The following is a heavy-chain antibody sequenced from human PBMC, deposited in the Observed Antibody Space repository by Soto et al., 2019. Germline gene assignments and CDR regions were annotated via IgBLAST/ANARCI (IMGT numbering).Heavy chain of an antibody. V-gene: IGHV3-30-3*01. J-gene: IGHJ4*02. CDR2: ISYDGSNK. D-gene: IGHD3-22*01. CDR1: GFTFSSYA. CDR3: AINKDSSSYYYH. Sequence: GGSLRLSCAASGFTFSSYAMHWVRQAPGKGLEWVAVISYDGSNKYYADSVKGRFTISRDNSKNTLYLQMNSLRAEDTAVYYCAINKDSSSYYYHWGQGTLVTVSS.